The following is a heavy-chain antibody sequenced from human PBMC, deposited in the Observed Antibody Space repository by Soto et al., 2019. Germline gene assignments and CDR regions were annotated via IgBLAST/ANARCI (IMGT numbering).Heavy chain of an antibody. CDR3: ARVPGP. D-gene: IGHD7-27*01. CDR1: GGSISSGGYS. CDR2: IYHSGST. V-gene: IGHV4-30-2*01. J-gene: IGHJ5*02. Sequence: QLQLQASGSGLVKPSQTLSLTCAVSGGSISSGGYSWSWIRQPPGKGLEWIGYIYHSGSTYYNPSLKRRGTISVDRSKNQFSLKLSSVTAADTAVYYCARVPGPWGQGTLVTVSS.